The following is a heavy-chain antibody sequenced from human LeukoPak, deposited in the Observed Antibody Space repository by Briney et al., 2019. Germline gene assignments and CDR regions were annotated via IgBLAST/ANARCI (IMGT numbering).Heavy chain of an antibody. CDR1: GGSISSYY. Sequence: SETLSLTCTVSGGSISSYYWSWIRQPPGKGLEWIGEINHSGSTDYNPSLKSRVTISVDTSKNQFSLKLSSVTAADTAVYYCARGCLYGGRYRWDYFDYWGQGTLVTVSS. V-gene: IGHV4-34*01. J-gene: IGHJ4*02. CDR2: INHSGST. D-gene: IGHD6-19*01. CDR3: ARGCLYGGRYRWDYFDY.